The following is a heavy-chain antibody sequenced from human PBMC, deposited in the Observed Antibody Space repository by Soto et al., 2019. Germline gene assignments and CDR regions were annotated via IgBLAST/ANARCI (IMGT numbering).Heavy chain of an antibody. J-gene: IGHJ4*02. CDR3: AKDSAATIRVGFDY. CDR2: ITGSDGRT. D-gene: IGHD5-12*01. CDR1: GFTFATYT. V-gene: IGHV3-23*01. Sequence: EVQLLESGGGLVQPGGSLRLSCAASGFTFATYTMRWVRQTPGKGLEWVSAITGSDGRTYYADSVKVQFTIARDNSKNALYLQMNSLGAEDTAVYYCAKDSAATIRVGFDYWGQGTLVTVSS.